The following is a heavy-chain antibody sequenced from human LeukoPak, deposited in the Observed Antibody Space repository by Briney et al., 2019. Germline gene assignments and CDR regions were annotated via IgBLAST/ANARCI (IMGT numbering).Heavy chain of an antibody. CDR3: ARRVRIGGYDLRYYYYYGMDV. V-gene: IGHV1-46*01. CDR1: GYTFTSYY. J-gene: IGHJ6*02. Sequence: GASVKVSCKASGYTFTSYYMHWVRQAPGQGLEWMGIINPSGGSTSYAQKLQGRVTMTTDTSTSTAYMELRSLRSDDTAVYYCARRVRIGGYDLRYYYYYGMDVWGQGTTVTVSS. D-gene: IGHD5-12*01. CDR2: INPSGGST.